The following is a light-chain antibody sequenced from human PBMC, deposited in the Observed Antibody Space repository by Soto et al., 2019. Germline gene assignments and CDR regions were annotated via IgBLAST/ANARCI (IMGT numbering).Light chain of an antibody. Sequence: QSVLTQSSSASASLGSSVKLTCTLSSGHRNYIIAWHQQQPGKAPRYLMKVEGSGIYDKGSGVPDRFSGSSSGTDRYLTISNLHLEDEADYYCETWDSYTWVFGGGTKLTVL. J-gene: IGLJ3*02. CDR1: SGHRNYI. V-gene: IGLV4-60*02. CDR3: ETWDSYTWV. CDR2: VEGSGIY.